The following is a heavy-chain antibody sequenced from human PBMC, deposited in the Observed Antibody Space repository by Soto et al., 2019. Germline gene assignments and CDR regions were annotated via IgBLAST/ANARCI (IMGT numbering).Heavy chain of an antibody. J-gene: IGHJ4*02. D-gene: IGHD4-17*01. Sequence: QVQLVQSGAEVKKPGASVKVSCKASGYTFTSYGISWVRQAPGQGLEWMGWISAYNGNTNYAQKLQDRDTMTSDTTTSTAYVELRSLRSDDTAVYYCARDGQIAPAHGTVTTFDYWGQGSLVAVSS. CDR2: ISAYNGNT. CDR3: ARDGQIAPAHGTVTTFDY. CDR1: GYTFTSYG. V-gene: IGHV1-18*04.